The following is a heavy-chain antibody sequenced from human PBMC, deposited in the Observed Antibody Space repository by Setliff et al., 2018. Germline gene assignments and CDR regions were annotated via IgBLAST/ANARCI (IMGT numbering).Heavy chain of an antibody. CDR3: VRDRTAYSYGLDV. D-gene: IGHD5-18*01. J-gene: IGHJ6*02. Sequence: PSETLSLTCTVSGGSISPYFWSWIRQPPGKGLEWIGYIYHNGNTNFNPSLKTRVTMSVDTSKNQFALNLRSVTAVDAAVYYCVRDRTAYSYGLDVGGQGTTVTVSS. CDR1: GGSISPYF. V-gene: IGHV4-59*01. CDR2: IYHNGNT.